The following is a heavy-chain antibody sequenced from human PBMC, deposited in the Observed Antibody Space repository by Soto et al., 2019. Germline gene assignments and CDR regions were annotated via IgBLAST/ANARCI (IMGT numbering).Heavy chain of an antibody. J-gene: IGHJ6*03. Sequence: GGSLRLSCAASGFTFSSYAMSWVRQAPGKGLEWVSAISGSGGSTYYADSVKGRFTISRDNSKNTLYLQMNSLRAEDTAVYYCAKAMLGYCSGGSCYSDFYYYYYMDVWGKGTTVTVSS. CDR1: GFTFSSYA. V-gene: IGHV3-23*01. CDR3: AKAMLGYCSGGSCYSDFYYYYYMDV. D-gene: IGHD2-15*01. CDR2: ISGSGGST.